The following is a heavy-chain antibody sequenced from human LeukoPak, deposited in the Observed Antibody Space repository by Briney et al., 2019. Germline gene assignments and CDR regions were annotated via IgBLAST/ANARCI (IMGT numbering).Heavy chain of an antibody. D-gene: IGHD3-10*01. V-gene: IGHV1-46*01. CDR3: ARGPSITMVRGGQWYYYMDV. J-gene: IGHJ6*03. Sequence: ASVKVSCKASGGTFSRFAISWVRQAPGQGLEWMGLINPSGGSTNYAQKFQGRVTMTRDTSTSTVYMELSSLRSEDTAVYYCARGPSITMVRGGQWYYYMDVWGKGTTVTISS. CDR2: INPSGGST. CDR1: GGTFSRFA.